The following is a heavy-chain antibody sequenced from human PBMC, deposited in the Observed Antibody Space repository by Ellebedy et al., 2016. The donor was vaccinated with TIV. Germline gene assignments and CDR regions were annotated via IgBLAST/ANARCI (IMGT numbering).Heavy chain of an antibody. V-gene: IGHV4-59*08. D-gene: IGHD3-3*01. Sequence: MPSETLSLTCTVSGGSISSYYWSWIRQHPGKGLEWIGYIYYIGTTNYNPSLKSRVTISVDTSKNQVSLKLRSLTAADTAVYFCARQGPYDFDLDYWGQGILVTVSS. CDR2: IYYIGTT. CDR3: ARQGPYDFDLDY. CDR1: GGSISSYY. J-gene: IGHJ4*02.